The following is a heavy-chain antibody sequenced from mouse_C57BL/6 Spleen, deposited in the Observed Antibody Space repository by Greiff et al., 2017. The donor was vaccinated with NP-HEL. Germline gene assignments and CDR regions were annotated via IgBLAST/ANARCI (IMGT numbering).Heavy chain of an antibody. CDR3: ARNSLYYYGTGWYFDV. Sequence: ESGPGLVKPSQSLSLTCSVTGYSITSGYYWNWIRQFPGNKLEWMGYISYDGSNNYNPSLKNRISITRDTSKNQFFLKLNSVTTEDTATYYCARNSLYYYGTGWYFDVWGTGTTVTVSS. J-gene: IGHJ1*03. CDR2: ISYDGSN. CDR1: GYSITSGYY. V-gene: IGHV3-6*01. D-gene: IGHD1-1*01.